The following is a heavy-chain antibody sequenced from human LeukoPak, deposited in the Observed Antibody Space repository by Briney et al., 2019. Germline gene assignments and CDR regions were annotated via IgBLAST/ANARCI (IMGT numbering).Heavy chain of an antibody. CDR2: FSGGGDS. CDR3: GKEVGRHFDLKY. V-gene: IGHV3-23*01. Sequence: GGSLRLSCAASGFTSGIYAVSWVRQAPGKGLEWVSAFSGGGDSYYADSVKGRFTISRDNSKKILYLQMNSLRAEDTAVYYCGKEVGRHFDLKYWGKGPLVTVPS. CDR1: GFTSGIYA. D-gene: IGHD1-14*01. J-gene: IGHJ4*02.